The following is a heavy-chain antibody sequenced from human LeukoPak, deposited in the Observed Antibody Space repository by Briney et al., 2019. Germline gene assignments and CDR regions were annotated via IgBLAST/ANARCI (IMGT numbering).Heavy chain of an antibody. J-gene: IGHJ4*02. V-gene: IGHV1-69*05. D-gene: IGHD5-18*01. CDR3: ATLGYSYGPLDY. CDR2: IIPIFGTA. CDR1: GGTFSSYA. Sequence: GAAVKVSCKASGGTFSSYAISWVRQAPGQGLEWMGGIIPIFGTANYAQKFQGRVTITTDESTSTAYMELSSLRSEDTAVYYCATLGYSYGPLDYWGQGTLVTVSS.